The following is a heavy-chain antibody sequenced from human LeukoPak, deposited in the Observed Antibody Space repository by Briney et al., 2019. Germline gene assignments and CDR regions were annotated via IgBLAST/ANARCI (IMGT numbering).Heavy chain of an antibody. D-gene: IGHD6-13*01. CDR1: GFTFSDYY. CDR3: AKDSEGSSWSMYYFDY. J-gene: IGHJ4*02. Sequence: GGSLRLSCAASGFTFSDYYMSWIRQAPGKGLEWVSYISSSGSTIYYADSVKGRFTISRDNAKNSLYLQMNSLRAEDTAVYYCAKDSEGSSWSMYYFDYWGQGTLVTVSS. CDR2: ISSSGSTI. V-gene: IGHV3-11*04.